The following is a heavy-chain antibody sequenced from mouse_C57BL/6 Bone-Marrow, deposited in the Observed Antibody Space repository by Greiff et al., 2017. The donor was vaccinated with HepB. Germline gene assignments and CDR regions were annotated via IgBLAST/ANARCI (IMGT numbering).Heavy chain of an antibody. Sequence: EVHLVDSGGDLVKPGGSLQLSCAASGFTFSSYGMSWVRQTPDKRLEWVATISSGGSYTYYPDSVKGRFTISRDNAKNTLYLQMSSLKSEDTAMYYCARHPLYYYGAMDYWGQGTSVTVSS. D-gene: IGHD1-1*02. CDR1: GFTFSSYG. V-gene: IGHV5-6*01. J-gene: IGHJ4*01. CDR3: ARHPLYYYGAMDY. CDR2: ISSGGSYT.